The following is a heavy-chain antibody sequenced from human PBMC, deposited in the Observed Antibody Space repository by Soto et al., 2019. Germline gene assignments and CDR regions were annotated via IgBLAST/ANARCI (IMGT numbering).Heavy chain of an antibody. V-gene: IGHV3-23*01. CDR1: GFTFSSYA. Sequence: EVQLLESGGGLVQPGGSLRLSCAASGFTFSSYAMSWVRQAPGKGLEWVSAISGSGGSTYYADSVKGRFTISRDNSKNTLYLQMNSLRAEDTAVYYCAKDVESEGQGSGWYAGYFDYWGQGTLLTVSS. CDR3: AKDVESEGQGSGWYAGYFDY. J-gene: IGHJ4*02. D-gene: IGHD6-19*01. CDR2: ISGSGGST.